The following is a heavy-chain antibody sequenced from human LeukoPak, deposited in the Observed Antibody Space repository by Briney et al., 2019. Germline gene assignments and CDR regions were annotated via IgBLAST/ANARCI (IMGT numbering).Heavy chain of an antibody. J-gene: IGHJ4*02. V-gene: IGHV3-33*08. CDR2: IWYDGSNK. CDR1: GFTFSRFG. CDR3: ARDYYYDSSGYWDYYFDY. Sequence: PGGSLRLSCAASGFTFSRFGMHWVRQAPGEGREWVAVIWYDGSNKYYADSVKGRFTISRDNSKNTLYLEMNSLRAEDTAVYYCARDYYYDSSGYWDYYFDYWGQGTLVSVSS. D-gene: IGHD3-22*01.